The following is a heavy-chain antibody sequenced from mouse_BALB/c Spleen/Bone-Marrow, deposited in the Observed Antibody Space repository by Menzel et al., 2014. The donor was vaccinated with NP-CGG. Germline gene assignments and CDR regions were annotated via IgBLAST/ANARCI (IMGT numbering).Heavy chain of an antibody. Sequence: QVQLQQPGPSLVQPSQSLSITCTVSGFSLISYGVHWVRQSPGKGLEWLGVIWRGGSTDYNAAFMSRLSITKDNSKSXVFFKMNSLQADDTAIYYCAIDGYYAMDYWGQGTSVTVSS. CDR1: GFSLISYG. CDR2: IWRGGST. V-gene: IGHV2-5-1*01. D-gene: IGHD2-3*01. CDR3: AIDGYYAMDY. J-gene: IGHJ4*01.